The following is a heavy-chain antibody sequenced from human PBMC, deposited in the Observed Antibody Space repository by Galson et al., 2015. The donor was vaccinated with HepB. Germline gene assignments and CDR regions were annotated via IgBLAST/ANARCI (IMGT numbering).Heavy chain of an antibody. V-gene: IGHV1-46*01. CDR1: GYTFTSYG. D-gene: IGHD1-26*01. CDR3: ATMIVGATWGLDY. Sequence: SVKVSCKASGYTFTSYGISWVRQAPGQGLEWMGIINPSGGSTSYAQKFQGRVTMTRDTSTSTVYMELSSLRSEDTAVYYCATMIVGATWGLDYWGQGTLVTVSS. CDR2: INPSGGST. J-gene: IGHJ4*02.